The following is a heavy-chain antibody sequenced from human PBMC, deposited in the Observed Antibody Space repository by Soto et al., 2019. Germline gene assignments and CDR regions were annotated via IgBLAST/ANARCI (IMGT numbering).Heavy chain of an antibody. CDR3: ARGYYYDSSGYLWFDP. D-gene: IGHD3-22*01. CDR1: GYTFTSYA. V-gene: IGHV1-3*01. J-gene: IGHJ5*02. Sequence: GASVKVSCKASGYTFTSYAMHWVRQAPGQRLEWMGWINAGNGNTKYSQKFQGRVTITRDTSASTAYMELSSLRSEDTAVYYCARGYYYDSSGYLWFDPWGQGTLVTVSS. CDR2: INAGNGNT.